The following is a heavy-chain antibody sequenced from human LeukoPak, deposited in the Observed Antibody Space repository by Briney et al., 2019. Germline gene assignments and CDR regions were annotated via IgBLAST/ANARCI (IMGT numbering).Heavy chain of an antibody. V-gene: IGHV4-34*01. CDR2: INHSGST. D-gene: IGHD3-3*01. J-gene: IGHJ6*03. CDR1: GGSFSGYY. Sequence: PSETLSLTCAVYGGSFSGYYWSWIRQPPGKGLEWIGEINHSGSTNYNPSLKSRVIISVDTSKNQFSLKLSSVTAADTAVYYCARGHYDFWSGYYSAYYYYYMDVWGKGTTVTVSS. CDR3: ARGHYDFWSGYYSAYYYYYMDV.